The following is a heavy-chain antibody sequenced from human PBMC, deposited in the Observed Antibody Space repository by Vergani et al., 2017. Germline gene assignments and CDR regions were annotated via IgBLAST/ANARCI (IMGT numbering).Heavy chain of an antibody. V-gene: IGHV1-8*01. D-gene: IGHD6-13*01. CDR3: ARGQDPDSRSWYGYPQTPGY. CDR2: MNPNRGKT. CDR1: GYTFTSYD. Sequence: QVQLVQSGAEVKKPGASVKVSCTASGYTFTSYDIKWVRQATGQGLEWMGWMNPNRGKTGYAQKFQGRVTMTRNTSRRTVYMELSSLRSEDTAVYYGARGQDPDSRSWYGYPQTPGYWGQGTLVTVSS. J-gene: IGHJ4*02.